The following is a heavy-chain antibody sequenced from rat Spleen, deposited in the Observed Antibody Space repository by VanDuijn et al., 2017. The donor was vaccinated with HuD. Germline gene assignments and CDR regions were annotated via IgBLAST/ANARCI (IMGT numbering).Heavy chain of an antibody. J-gene: IGHJ3*01. V-gene: IGHV5-25*01. Sequence: EVQLVESGGGLVQPGRSMKLSCAASGFTFSNYDMAWVRQAPTQGLEWVASISYDGTTTYYRDFVKGRFTISRDNAKSTLYLQMDSLRSEDTATYYCARDRLTIAPMGMGLAYWGQGTLVTVSS. CDR1: GFTFSNYD. D-gene: IGHD1-2*01. CDR3: ARDRLTIAPMGMGLAY. CDR2: ISYDGTTT.